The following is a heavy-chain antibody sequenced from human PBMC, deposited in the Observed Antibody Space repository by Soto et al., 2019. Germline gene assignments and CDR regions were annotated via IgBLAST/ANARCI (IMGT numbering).Heavy chain of an antibody. CDR2: ISAYNGNT. J-gene: IGHJ3*02. D-gene: IGHD3-10*01. Sequence: ASVNVSCKASGYTFTSYGISWVRQAPGQGLEWMGWISAYNGNTNYAQKLQGRVTMTTDTSTSTAYMELRSLRSDDTAVYYCARGGSGKVFDDAFDIWGQGTMVTVSS. V-gene: IGHV1-18*01. CDR3: ARGGSGKVFDDAFDI. CDR1: GYTFTSYG.